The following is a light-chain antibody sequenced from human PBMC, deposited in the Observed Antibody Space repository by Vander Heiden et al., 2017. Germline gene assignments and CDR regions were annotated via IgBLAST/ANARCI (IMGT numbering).Light chain of an antibody. Sequence: DIVMTQSPLSLPVTPGEPASISCRSSQSLLHSNGYKYLDWYLQKPGQSPQLLIYLGSNRASGVPDRFSGSGSGTDFTLKISRVEAEDVGLYYCRQALQTPYTFGQGTKLEIK. CDR2: LGS. CDR3: RQALQTPYT. CDR1: QSLLHSNGYKY. V-gene: IGKV2-28*01. J-gene: IGKJ2*01.